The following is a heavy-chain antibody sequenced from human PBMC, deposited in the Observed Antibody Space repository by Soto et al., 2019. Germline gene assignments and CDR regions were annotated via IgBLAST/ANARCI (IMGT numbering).Heavy chain of an antibody. CDR1: GFTFSSYG. J-gene: IGHJ4*02. Sequence: PGGSLRLSCAAPGFTFSSYGMHWVRQAPGKGLEWVAVISYDGSNKYYADSVKGRFTISRDNSKNTLYLQMNSLRAEDTAVYYCARTEIYCSSTSCQFDYWGQGTLVTVSS. CDR2: ISYDGSNK. V-gene: IGHV3-30*03. CDR3: ARTEIYCSSTSCQFDY. D-gene: IGHD2-2*01.